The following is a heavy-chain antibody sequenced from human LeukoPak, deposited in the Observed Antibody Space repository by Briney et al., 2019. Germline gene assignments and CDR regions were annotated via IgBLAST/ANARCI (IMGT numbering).Heavy chain of an antibody. D-gene: IGHD3-22*01. V-gene: IGHV1-69*04. CDR2: IIPILGIA. J-gene: IGHJ4*02. CDR3: TRDVDSSGYYCY. CDR1: GGTFSSYA. Sequence: SVKVSCKASGGTFSSYAISWVRQAPGQGLEWMGRIIPILGIANYAQKFQGRVTITADKSTSTAYLELSSLRSEDTAVYYCTRDVDSSGYYCYWGQGTLVTVSS.